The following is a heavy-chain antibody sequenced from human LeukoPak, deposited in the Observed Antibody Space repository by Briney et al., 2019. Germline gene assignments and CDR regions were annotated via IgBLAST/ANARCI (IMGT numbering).Heavy chain of an antibody. Sequence: PSQTLSLACPVSGGSISSGDYYWSWIRQPPGKGLEWIGYFYYSGSTYYNPSLKSRVTISVDPTKHQFSLTLSAVTAPDSAVDYWARGDYYGSGSYQGGQGTLVTVSS. CDR1: GGSISSGDYY. D-gene: IGHD3-10*01. CDR2: FYYSGST. J-gene: IGHJ4*02. CDR3: ARGDYYGSGSYQ. V-gene: IGHV4-30-4*08.